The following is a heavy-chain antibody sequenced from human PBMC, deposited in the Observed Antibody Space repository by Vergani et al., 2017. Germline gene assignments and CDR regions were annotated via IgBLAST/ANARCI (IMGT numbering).Heavy chain of an antibody. V-gene: IGHV4-31*03. D-gene: IGHD2-2*01. J-gene: IGHJ6*03. CDR2: IYYSGST. CDR1: GGSISSGGYY. Sequence: QVQLQESGPGLVKPSQTLALTCTVSGGSISSGGYYWSWIRQHPGKGLEWIGYIYYSGSTYYNPSLKSRVTISVDTSKNQFSLKLSSVTAADTAVYYCARDYLWGRDELXAAMRLDYYYYMDVWGKGTTVTVSS. CDR3: ARDYLWGRDELXAAMRLDYYYYMDV.